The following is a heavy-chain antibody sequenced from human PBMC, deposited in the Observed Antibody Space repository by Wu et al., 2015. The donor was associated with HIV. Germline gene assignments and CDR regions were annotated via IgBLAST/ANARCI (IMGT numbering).Heavy chain of an antibody. CDR2: ITVFNGNT. Sequence: QVRLVQSGPGAKKPGASVKVSCKATGYPFKNYGLTWVRQAPGQGLEWMGWITVFNGNTNYAQKFQDRVIMTTDTLTNTAYMELKSLTSDDTAVYFCARDYDDRGSVSLGSWGQGTSGHRLY. V-gene: IGHV1-18*01. D-gene: IGHD3-16*01. CDR3: ARDYDDRGSVSLGS. J-gene: IGHJ3*01. CDR1: GYPFKNYG.